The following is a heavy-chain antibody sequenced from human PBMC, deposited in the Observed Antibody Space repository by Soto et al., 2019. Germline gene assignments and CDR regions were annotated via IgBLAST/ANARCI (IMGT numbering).Heavy chain of an antibody. CDR3: ARGYSYGPRVWGD. V-gene: IGHV1-8*01. Sequence: ASVKVSCKAAGYTFTSYDINWGRQATGQGLEWMGWMNTNSGNTGYAQKFQGRVTMTRNTSISTAYMELSSLRSEDTAVYYCARGYSYGPRVWGDWGQGTLVTVSS. J-gene: IGHJ4*02. CDR1: GYTFTSYD. D-gene: IGHD5-18*01. CDR2: MNTNSGNT.